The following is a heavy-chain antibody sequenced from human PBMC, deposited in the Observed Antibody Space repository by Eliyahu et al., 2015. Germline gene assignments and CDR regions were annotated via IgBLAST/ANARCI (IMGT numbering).Heavy chain of an antibody. CDR2: ISGSGDNT. D-gene: IGHD1-26*01. CDR3: ARGGGTDYLDY. CDR1: GFSFSNYG. Sequence: EVQLLESGGGWVQPGGSLXLSCAASGFSFSNYGXSWVRQAPGKGLERVSGISGSGDNTYHADSVKGRFTISRDNSKNTLYLQMNSLRVEDAAVYFCARGGGTDYLDYWGQGTLVAVSA. V-gene: IGHV3-23*01. J-gene: IGHJ4*02.